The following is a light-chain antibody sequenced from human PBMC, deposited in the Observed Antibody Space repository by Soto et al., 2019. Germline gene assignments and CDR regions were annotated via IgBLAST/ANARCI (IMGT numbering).Light chain of an antibody. CDR1: QTITSD. Sequence: DIQMTQSPSSLSASVGDRVTITCRASQTITSDLNWYQQKPGKAPKLLIYDASNLETGVPSRFSGSGSGTDFTFTISSLQPEDIATYYCQQYDNLPPPTFGQGTRLEIK. CDR3: QQYDNLPPPT. J-gene: IGKJ5*01. V-gene: IGKV1-33*01. CDR2: DAS.